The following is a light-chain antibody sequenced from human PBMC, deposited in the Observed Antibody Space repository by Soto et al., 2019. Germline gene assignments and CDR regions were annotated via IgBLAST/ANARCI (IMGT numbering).Light chain of an antibody. V-gene: IGKV1-5*03. Sequence: DFQITQSPSSLTASIXDRVTLPCRASENINKWLAWYQQRPGTVPKLLIYQASNLESGVPSRFSGSGSGTEFTLTISSLQPDDFATYYCQQYNSYSSFGQGTKVDIK. CDR3: QQYNSYSS. J-gene: IGKJ1*01. CDR2: QAS. CDR1: ENINKW.